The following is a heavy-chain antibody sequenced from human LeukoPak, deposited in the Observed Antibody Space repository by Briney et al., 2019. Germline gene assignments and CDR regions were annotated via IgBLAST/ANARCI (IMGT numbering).Heavy chain of an antibody. Sequence: SVKVSCKASGGTFSSYAISWVRQAPGQGLEWMGRIIPILGIANYAQKFQGRVTITADKSTSTAYMELSSLRSEDTAVYYCARPSRGYSSSWYRPDFDYWGQGTLVTVSS. D-gene: IGHD6-13*01. CDR1: GGTFSSYA. V-gene: IGHV1-69*04. J-gene: IGHJ4*02. CDR3: ARPSRGYSSSWYRPDFDY. CDR2: IIPILGIA.